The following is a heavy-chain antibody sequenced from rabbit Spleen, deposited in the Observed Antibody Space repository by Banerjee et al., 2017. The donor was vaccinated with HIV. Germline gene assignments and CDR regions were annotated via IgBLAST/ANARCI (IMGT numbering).Heavy chain of an antibody. CDR3: ARDLVGVIGWNFYL. V-gene: IGHV1S40*01. Sequence: LVASGGGLVKPGTSLTLTCAASGFSFSNGSVMCWVRQAPGKGLEWIACINTVSGGAAYATWAKGRFTISRTSSTTVTLRMTSLTAADRATYFCARDLVGVIGWNFYLWGPGTLVTVS. J-gene: IGHJ4*01. CDR2: INTVSGGA. CDR1: GFSFSNGSV. D-gene: IGHD1-1*01.